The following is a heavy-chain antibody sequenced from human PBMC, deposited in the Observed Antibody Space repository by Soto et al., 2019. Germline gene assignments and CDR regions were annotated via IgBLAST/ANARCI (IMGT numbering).Heavy chain of an antibody. V-gene: IGHV4-59*08. CDR2: IYYSGST. CDR3: ARHQFRGHNFAYHFDS. J-gene: IGHJ4*02. Sequence: SETLSLTCTVSGDSISIYYWSWIRQSPGMGLEWIGYIYYSGSTKYNPTLKSRVTISVDTSKNQFSLDLNSVSAADTAVYYCARHQFRGHNFAYHFDSWGQGTLVTVSS. D-gene: IGHD5-18*01. CDR1: GDSISIYY.